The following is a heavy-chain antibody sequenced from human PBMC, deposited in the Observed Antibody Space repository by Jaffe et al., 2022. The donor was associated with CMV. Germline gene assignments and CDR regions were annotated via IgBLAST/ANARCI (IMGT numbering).Heavy chain of an antibody. V-gene: IGHV4-39*01. CDR2: IYYSGST. J-gene: IGHJ6*02. CDR3: ASTRGSYYDFWSGPHGMDV. D-gene: IGHD3-3*01. Sequence: QLQLQESGPGLVKPSETLSLTCTVSGGSISSSSYYWGWIRQPPGKGLEWIGSIYYSGSTYYNPSLKSRVTISVDTSKNQFSLKLSSVTAADTAVYYCASTRGSYYDFWSGPHGMDVWGQGTTVTVSS. CDR1: GGSISSSSYY.